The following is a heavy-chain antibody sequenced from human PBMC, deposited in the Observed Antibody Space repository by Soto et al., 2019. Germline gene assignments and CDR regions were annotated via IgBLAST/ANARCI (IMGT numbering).Heavy chain of an antibody. CDR2: IYYSGSS. Sequence: PETLSLTCSVSGDSISNYYWNWIRQPPGKGPEWIGYIYYSGSSDYNPSLKSRVSISIDTSKNQFSLKLTSVTAADTAVYYCARVYSRAAAGPWSQGTLVTVSS. CDR3: ARVYSRAAAGP. V-gene: IGHV4-59*01. J-gene: IGHJ4*02. D-gene: IGHD2-21*01. CDR1: GDSISNYY.